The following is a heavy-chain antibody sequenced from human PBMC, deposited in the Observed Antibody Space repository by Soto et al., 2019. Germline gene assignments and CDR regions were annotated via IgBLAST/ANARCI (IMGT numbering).Heavy chain of an antibody. D-gene: IGHD2-15*01. V-gene: IGHV3-66*04. Sequence: PGGSLRLSCAASGLTVSSTYMSWVRQAPGEGLEWVSVIYSDGSTYYADSVKGRFTISRDSSKNTLYLQMNTLRAEDTAVYYCARHEGASSGYYGMDVCGQGTTVTVSS. J-gene: IGHJ6*02. CDR2: IYSDGST. CDR3: ARHEGASSGYYGMDV. CDR1: GLTVSSTY.